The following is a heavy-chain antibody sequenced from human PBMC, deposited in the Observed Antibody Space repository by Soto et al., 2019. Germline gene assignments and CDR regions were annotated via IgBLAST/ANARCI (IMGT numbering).Heavy chain of an antibody. Sequence: QVQLRESGPGLVKPSQTLSLTCSVSGASVAGGSYYWSWVRQPPGSGLEWIGYIPSRGRPFYSPSLTSRGNISADTSKNQLSLQLTSVSAADTAVYYCARDTYSGYDFGLWGQGTLVTVSS. V-gene: IGHV4-30-4*01. CDR2: IPSRGRP. D-gene: IGHD5-12*01. CDR1: GASVAGGSYY. J-gene: IGHJ5*02. CDR3: ARDTYSGYDFGL.